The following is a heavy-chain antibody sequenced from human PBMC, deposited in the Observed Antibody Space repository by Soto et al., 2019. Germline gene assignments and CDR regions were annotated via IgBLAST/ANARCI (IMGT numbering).Heavy chain of an antibody. V-gene: IGHV3-53*01. CDR1: GFTVSSNY. CDR2: IYSGGNT. D-gene: IGHD2-2*01. Sequence: GGSLRLSCAASGFTVSSNYMSWVRQAPGKGLEWVSVIYSGGNTYYADSVKGRFTISRDSSKNTLYLQMNSLRAEDTAVYYCARALTSTSCFGFWGQGTLVTVSS. J-gene: IGHJ4*02. CDR3: ARALTSTSCFGF.